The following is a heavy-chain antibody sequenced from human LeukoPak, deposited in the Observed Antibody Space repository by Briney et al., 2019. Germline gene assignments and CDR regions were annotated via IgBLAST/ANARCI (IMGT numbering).Heavy chain of an antibody. CDR2: IKQEGSET. V-gene: IGHV3-7*01. Sequence: GGSLRLSCVASGFTFRSYWMTWVRQAPGKGLEWVANIKQEGSETSYVDSLKGRFTISREDAKNSLYLQLSSLRVEDTAVYFCARDFQNIATDYWGRGTPVTVSS. D-gene: IGHD2/OR15-2a*01. CDR3: ARDFQNIATDY. CDR1: GFTFRSYW. J-gene: IGHJ4*02.